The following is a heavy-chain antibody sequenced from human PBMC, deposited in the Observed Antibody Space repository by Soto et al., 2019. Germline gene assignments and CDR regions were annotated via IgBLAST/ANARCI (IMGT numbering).Heavy chain of an antibody. CDR1: GGSISSGGYY. CDR2: IYYSGST. Sequence: SETLSLTCIVSGGSISSGGYYWSWIRQHPGKGLEWIGCIYYSGSTYYNPSLKSRVTISVDTSKNQFSLKLSSVTAADTAVYYCARAFTIFGVVSSFGAFDIWGQGTMVTVSS. CDR3: ARAFTIFGVVSSFGAFDI. J-gene: IGHJ3*02. D-gene: IGHD3-3*01. V-gene: IGHV4-31*03.